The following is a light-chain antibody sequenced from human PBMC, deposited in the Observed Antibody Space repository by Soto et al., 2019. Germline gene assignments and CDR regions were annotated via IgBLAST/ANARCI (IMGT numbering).Light chain of an antibody. CDR3: QQYSYCPSWK. CDR2: GAF. V-gene: IGKV3-15*01. Sequence: EIVMTQSPATLAVSPGERATVSCSASQSVSSNLAWYQQKPGQAPRLLIYGAFTRATGIPARFSGSGSGTDFTLTISSLQSEDFGVYYCQQYSYCPSWKFGQGTKVDIK. CDR1: QSVSSN. J-gene: IGKJ1*01.